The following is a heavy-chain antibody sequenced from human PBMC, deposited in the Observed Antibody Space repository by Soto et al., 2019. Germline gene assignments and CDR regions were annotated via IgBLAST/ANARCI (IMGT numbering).Heavy chain of an antibody. Sequence: ASVKVSCKASGYTFTSYGISWVRQAPGQGLEWMGWISAYNGNTNYAQKLQGRVTMTTDTSTSTAYMELRSLRSDDTAVYYCARDLEGYYDILTGYYQGRYFDYWGQGTLVTVSS. V-gene: IGHV1-18*01. D-gene: IGHD3-9*01. J-gene: IGHJ4*02. CDR1: GYTFTSYG. CDR3: ARDLEGYYDILTGYYQGRYFDY. CDR2: ISAYNGNT.